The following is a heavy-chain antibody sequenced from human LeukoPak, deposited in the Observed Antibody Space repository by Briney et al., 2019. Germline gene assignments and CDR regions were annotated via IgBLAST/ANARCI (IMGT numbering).Heavy chain of an antibody. CDR3: ARVFSGYFDY. J-gene: IGHJ4*02. CDR1: GFTFSSYS. D-gene: IGHD3-22*01. Sequence: GGSLRLSCAASGFTFSSYSMNWVRQAPGKGLEWVSSISSSSSYIYYADSVKGRFTISRDNAKDSLYLQMNSLRAEDTAVYYCARVFSGYFDYWGQGTLVTVSS. CDR2: ISSSSSYI. V-gene: IGHV3-21*01.